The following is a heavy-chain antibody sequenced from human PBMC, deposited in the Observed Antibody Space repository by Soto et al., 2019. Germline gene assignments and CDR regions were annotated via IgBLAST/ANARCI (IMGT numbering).Heavy chain of an antibody. CDR2: IIPMFGTT. Sequence: QVQLVQSGAEVKNPGTSVKVSCTASGGSFSSYDIIWVRQAPGQGLEWMGGIIPMFGTTNYAQRFQGRVTMTTDGPTTEAYLEVRSLRSEDTAVYYCATNAGGDDLNWSDPWGQGTLVTVSS. CDR3: ATNAGGDDLNWSDP. J-gene: IGHJ5*02. D-gene: IGHD2-21*02. V-gene: IGHV1-69*01. CDR1: GGSFSSYD.